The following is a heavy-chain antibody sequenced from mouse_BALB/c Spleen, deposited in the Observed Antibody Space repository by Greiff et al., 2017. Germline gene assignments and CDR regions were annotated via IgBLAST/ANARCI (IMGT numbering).Heavy chain of an antibody. Sequence: LQQPGSELVRPGASVKLSCKASGYTFTSYWMHWVKQRHGQGLEWIGNIYPGSGSTNYDEKFKSKGTLTVDTSSSTAYMHLSSLTSEDSAVYYCTREDYWGQGTTLTVSS. J-gene: IGHJ2*01. CDR3: TREDY. CDR2: IYPGSGST. CDR1: GYTFTSYW. V-gene: IGHV1S22*01.